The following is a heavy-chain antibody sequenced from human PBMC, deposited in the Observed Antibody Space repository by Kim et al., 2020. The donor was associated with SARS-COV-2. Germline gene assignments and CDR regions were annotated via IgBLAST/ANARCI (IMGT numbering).Heavy chain of an antibody. D-gene: IGHD1-1*01. Sequence: GGSLRLSCAASGFTFSDYYMSWIRQAPGKGLEWVSYISRSGNTIYYADSVKGRFTISRDNAKNSLYLQMNSLRAEDTAVYHCARDDGYNYGGMDYWGQGTMVTVSS. CDR3: ARDDGYNYGGMDY. CDR1: GFTFSDYY. J-gene: IGHJ4*02. V-gene: IGHV3-11*01. CDR2: ISRSGNTI.